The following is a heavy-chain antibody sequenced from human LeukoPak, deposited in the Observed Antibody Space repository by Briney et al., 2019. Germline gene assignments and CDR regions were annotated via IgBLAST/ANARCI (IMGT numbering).Heavy chain of an antibody. V-gene: IGHV3-7*03. CDR2: INQDGSEK. D-gene: IGHD5-18*01. CDR3: AKHVDTGRGFDY. Sequence: GGSLRLSCAASGFTFSSYWMTWVRQAPGMGPECVANINQDGSEKNYVDSVRGRFTISRDNSKNTLYLQMNSLRAEDTAVYYCAKHVDTGRGFDYWGQGTLVTVSS. CDR1: GFTFSSYW. J-gene: IGHJ4*02.